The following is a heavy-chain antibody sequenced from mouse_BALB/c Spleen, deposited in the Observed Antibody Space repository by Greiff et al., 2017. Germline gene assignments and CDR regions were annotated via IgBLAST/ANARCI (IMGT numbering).Heavy chain of an antibody. J-gene: IGHJ3*01. CDR1: GFNIKDYY. V-gene: IGHV14-4*02. Sequence: LQQSGAELVRSGASVKLSCTASGFNIKDYYMHWVKQRPEQGLEWIGWIDPENGDTEYAPKFQGKATMTADTSSNTAYLQLSSLTSEDTAVYYCNAWDGGSWFAYWGQGTLVTVSA. D-gene: IGHD4-1*01. CDR2: IDPENGDT. CDR3: NAWDGGSWFAY.